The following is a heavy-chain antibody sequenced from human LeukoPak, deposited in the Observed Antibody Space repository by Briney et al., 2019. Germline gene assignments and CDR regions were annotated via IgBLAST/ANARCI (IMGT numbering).Heavy chain of an antibody. Sequence: ASVKVSCKASGYTFTSYYMHWVRQAPGQGLAWMGWISTYNSNTHYAQKLQGRVTMTEDTSTDTAYMELRSLRSEDTAVYYCATAKYSSGWYGAFDIWGQGTMVTVSS. J-gene: IGHJ3*02. CDR2: ISTYNSNT. CDR3: ATAKYSSGWYGAFDI. CDR1: GYTFTSYY. V-gene: IGHV1-18*04. D-gene: IGHD6-19*01.